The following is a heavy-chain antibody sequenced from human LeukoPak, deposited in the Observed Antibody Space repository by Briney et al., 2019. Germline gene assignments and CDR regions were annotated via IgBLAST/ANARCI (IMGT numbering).Heavy chain of an antibody. CDR2: IYYSGST. J-gene: IGHJ4*02. CDR1: GGSISSHY. V-gene: IGHV4-59*11. D-gene: IGHD6-13*01. Sequence: SETLSLTCTVSGGSISSHYWSWIRQPPGKGLEWIGYIYYSGSTNYNPSLKSRVTISVDTSKNQFSLKLSSVTAADTAVYYCARVSYEGRIAAARIFDYWGQGTLVTVSS. CDR3: ARVSYEGRIAAARIFDY.